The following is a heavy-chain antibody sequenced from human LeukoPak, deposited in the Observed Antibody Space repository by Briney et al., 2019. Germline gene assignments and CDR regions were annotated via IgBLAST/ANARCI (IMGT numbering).Heavy chain of an antibody. Sequence: GGSLRLPCAISGITFSSHAISWVRQAPGKGLEWVSAISGSGATTYYADSVKGRFIISRDNSKNTLSLQMHSLRAEDTAVYYCAKEDTAGITPVLDYWGQGTLVTVSS. D-gene: IGHD5-18*01. J-gene: IGHJ4*02. CDR3: AKEDTAGITPVLDY. V-gene: IGHV3-23*01. CDR2: ISGSGATT. CDR1: GITFSSHA.